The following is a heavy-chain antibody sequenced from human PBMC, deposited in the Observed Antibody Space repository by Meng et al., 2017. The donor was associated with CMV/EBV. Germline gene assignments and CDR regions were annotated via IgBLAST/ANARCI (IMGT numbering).Heavy chain of an antibody. V-gene: IGHV4-34*01. CDR1: GGSFSGYY. CDR3: ARGVGATGKADY. Sequence: QRPRHQGGHWCLNPSETLSPACAVYGGSFSGYYWSWVRQPPGKGLEWIGEINHSGSTNYNPSLKSRVTISVDTSKNQFSLKLSSVTAADTAVYYCARGVGATGKADYWGQGTLVTVSS. CDR2: INHSGST. J-gene: IGHJ4*02. D-gene: IGHD1-26*01.